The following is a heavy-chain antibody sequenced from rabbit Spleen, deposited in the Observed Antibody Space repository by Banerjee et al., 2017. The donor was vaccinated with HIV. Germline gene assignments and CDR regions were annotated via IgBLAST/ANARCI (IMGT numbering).Heavy chain of an antibody. CDR2: IDPIFHIS. D-gene: IGHD2-1*01. CDR3: ARGSAAMTMVITGFYFNL. Sequence: QLEETGGGLVQPGGSLTLSCKASGFDFTSAYMSWVHQAPGKGLEWIGYIDPIFHISTYATWVNGRFTISRDNAQNTVFLQMTSLTAADTATYFCARGSAAMTMVITGFYFNLWGPGTLVTVS. J-gene: IGHJ4*01. CDR1: GFDFTSAY. V-gene: IGHV1S7*01.